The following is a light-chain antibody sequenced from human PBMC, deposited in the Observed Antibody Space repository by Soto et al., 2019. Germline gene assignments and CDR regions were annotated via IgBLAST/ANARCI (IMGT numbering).Light chain of an antibody. CDR2: DVS. J-gene: IGLJ1*01. CDR3: SSYTTSNTRQIV. V-gene: IGLV2-14*01. CDR1: SSDVVGYNY. Sequence: QSALTQPDSVSGSPLQSITISCTGTSSDVVGYNYVSWYQQHPGKAPKFMIYDVSNRPSGVSNRFSGSKSGNTASLTISGLQAEDEADYYCSSYTTSNTRQIVFGTGTKVTVL.